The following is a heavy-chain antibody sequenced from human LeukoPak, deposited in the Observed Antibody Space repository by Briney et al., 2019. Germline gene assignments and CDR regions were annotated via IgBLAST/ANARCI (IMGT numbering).Heavy chain of an antibody. D-gene: IGHD3-22*01. J-gene: IGHJ6*02. CDR1: GGSFSGYY. Sequence: SETLSLTCAVYGGSFSGYYWSWIRQPPGKGLEWIGEINHSGSTNYNPSLKSRVTISVDTSKNQFSLKLSSVTAADTAVYYCARHVVITSMGVWGQGTTVTVSS. CDR3: ARHVVITSMGV. CDR2: INHSGST. V-gene: IGHV4-34*01.